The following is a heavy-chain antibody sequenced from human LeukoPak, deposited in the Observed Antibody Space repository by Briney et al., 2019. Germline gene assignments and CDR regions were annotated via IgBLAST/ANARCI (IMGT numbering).Heavy chain of an antibody. V-gene: IGHV3-30*18. CDR2: ISYDGSNK. CDR3: AKQSSGWYERHFDY. CDR1: GFTFSSYG. D-gene: IGHD6-19*01. Sequence: PGGSLRLSCAASGFTFSSYGMHWVRQAPGKGLEWDAVISYDGSNKYYADSVKGRFTISRDNSKNTLYLQMNGLRAEDTAVYYCAKQSSGWYERHFDYWGQGTLVTVSS. J-gene: IGHJ4*02.